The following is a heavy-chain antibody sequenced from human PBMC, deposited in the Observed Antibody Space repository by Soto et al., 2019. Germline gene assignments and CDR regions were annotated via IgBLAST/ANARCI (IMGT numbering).Heavy chain of an antibody. J-gene: IGHJ3*02. Sequence: QVQLVESGGGVVQPGRSLRLSCAASGFTFSSYAMHWVRQAPGKGLEWVAVISYDGSNKYYADSVKGRFTISRDNSKNTLYLQMNSLRAEDTAVYYCAREAIRMGNYVFRDDDHDAFDIWGQGTMVTVSS. D-gene: IGHD1-7*01. CDR2: ISYDGSNK. V-gene: IGHV3-30-3*01. CDR1: GFTFSSYA. CDR3: AREAIRMGNYVFRDDDHDAFDI.